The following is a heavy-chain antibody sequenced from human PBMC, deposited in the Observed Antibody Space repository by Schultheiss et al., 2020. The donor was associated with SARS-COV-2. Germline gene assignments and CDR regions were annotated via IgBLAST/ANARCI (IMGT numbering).Heavy chain of an antibody. CDR1: GGSISSGGYY. D-gene: IGHD2-15*01. Sequence: SQTLSLTCTVSGGSISSGGYYWSWIRQPPGKGLEWIGYIYYSGSTYYNPSLKSRVTISVDTSKNQFSLKLSSVTAADTAVYYCARVGYCSGGSCYYFDYWGQGTLVTVSS. V-gene: IGHV4-30-4*01. CDR2: IYYSGST. J-gene: IGHJ4*02. CDR3: ARVGYCSGGSCYYFDY.